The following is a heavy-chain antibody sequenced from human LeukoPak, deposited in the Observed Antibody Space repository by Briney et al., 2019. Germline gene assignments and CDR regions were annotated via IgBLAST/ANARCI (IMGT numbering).Heavy chain of an antibody. CDR1: GFTFKAYW. D-gene: IGHD5-18*01. CDR3: ARLRYTYGKNFDY. Sequence: PGGSLTLSCAASGFTFKAYWMSWVRQAPGTGLEWVANIQQDGSEKNYVDSVKGRFTISRDNARNSLYLEMNSLRAADTAVYYCARLRYTYGKNFDYWGQGTLVTVSS. J-gene: IGHJ4*02. V-gene: IGHV3-7*01. CDR2: IQQDGSEK.